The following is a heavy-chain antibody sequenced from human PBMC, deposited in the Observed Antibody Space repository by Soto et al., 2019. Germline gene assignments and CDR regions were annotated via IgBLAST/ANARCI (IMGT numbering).Heavy chain of an antibody. V-gene: IGHV3-30*18. D-gene: IGHD3-3*01. CDR1: GFTFSSYG. Sequence: GGSLRLSCAASGFTFSSYGMHWVRQAPGKGLEWVAVISYDGSNKYYADSVKGRFTISRDNSKNTLYLQMNSLRAEDTAVYYCAKDLAEGSRHTYYDFWSGLPYWGQGTLVTVSS. CDR3: AKDLAEGSRHTYYDFWSGLPY. CDR2: ISYDGSNK. J-gene: IGHJ4*02.